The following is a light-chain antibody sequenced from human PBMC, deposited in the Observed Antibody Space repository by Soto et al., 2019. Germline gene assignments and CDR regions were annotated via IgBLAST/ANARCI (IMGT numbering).Light chain of an antibody. J-gene: IGKJ1*01. CDR1: QSVSSSH. CDR2: GAS. CDR3: QQYDSSPKT. Sequence: ENVLTKSPRTVPLSPGESATLSCRASQSVSSSHLAWYQQKPGQAPRRLIYGASSRATGIPDRFSGSGSGTDFTLTISRLEPEDFAVYYGQQYDSSPKTFGQGTKA. V-gene: IGKV3-20*01.